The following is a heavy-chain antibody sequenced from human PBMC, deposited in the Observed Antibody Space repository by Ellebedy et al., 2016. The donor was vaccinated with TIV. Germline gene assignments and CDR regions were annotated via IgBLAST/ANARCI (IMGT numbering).Heavy chain of an antibody. D-gene: IGHD3-10*01. CDR2: IKQDGSEK. V-gene: IGHV3-7*01. J-gene: IGHJ4*02. CDR3: ARVPYGSGTYTVDY. Sequence: GGSLRLSXAASGFTFSTYWMSWVRQAPGQGLEWVATIKQDGSEKYFVDSVKGRFTISRDNAKNSLCLQMNSLRGEDTAVYYCARVPYGSGTYTVDYWGQGTLVTVSS. CDR1: GFTFSTYW.